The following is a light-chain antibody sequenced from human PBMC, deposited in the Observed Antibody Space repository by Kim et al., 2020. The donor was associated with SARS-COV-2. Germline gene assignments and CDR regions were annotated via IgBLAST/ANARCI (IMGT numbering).Light chain of an antibody. V-gene: IGKV1-39*01. CDR3: QQSYSTPFT. Sequence: DIQMTQSPSSLSASVGDRVTIACRASQRISTNLNWYQQKAGKAPKLLIFGASSLQGGVPSRFSGSGSGTDFTLTISSLRPEDFATYYCQQSYSTPFTFGGGTKVEIK. CDR2: GAS. J-gene: IGKJ4*01. CDR1: QRISTN.